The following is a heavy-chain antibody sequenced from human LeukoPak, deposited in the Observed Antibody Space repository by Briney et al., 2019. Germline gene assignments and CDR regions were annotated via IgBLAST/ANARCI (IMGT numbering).Heavy chain of an antibody. J-gene: IGHJ3*02. CDR2: MNPNSGST. CDR3: VRQTDGGAFDI. D-gene: IGHD3-16*01. V-gene: IGHV1-8*03. CDR1: GYTFTSYD. Sequence: ASVKVSCKASGYTFTSYDINWVRQATGQGLEWMGWMNPNSGSTGYAQKFQGRVTITRNTSISTAYMELSSLRSEDTAVYYCVRQTDGGAFDIWGQGTMVTVSS.